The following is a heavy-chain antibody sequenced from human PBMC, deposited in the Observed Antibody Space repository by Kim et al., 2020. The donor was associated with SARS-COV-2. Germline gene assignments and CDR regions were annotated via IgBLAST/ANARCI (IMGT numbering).Heavy chain of an antibody. J-gene: IGHJ5*02. Sequence: SETLSLTCTVSGGSISSGGYYWSWIRQHPGKGLEWIGYIYYSGSTYYNPSLKSRVTISVDTSKNQFSLKLSSVTAADTAVYYCGRERPLHTVTTGSNWFDPWGQGALVTVSS. D-gene: IGHD4-17*01. V-gene: IGHV4-31*03. CDR1: GGSISSGGYY. CDR3: GRERPLHTVTTGSNWFDP. CDR2: IYYSGST.